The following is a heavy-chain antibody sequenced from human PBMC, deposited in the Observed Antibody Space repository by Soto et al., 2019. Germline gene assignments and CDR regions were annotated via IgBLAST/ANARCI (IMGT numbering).Heavy chain of an antibody. Sequence: ASVKVSCKASGGTFSSYTISWVRQAPGQGLEWMGRIIPILGIANYAQKFQGRVTITADKSTSTAYMELSSLRSEDTAVYYCARECGGSGGSCYWAFGIWGQGTMVTV. CDR3: ARECGGSGGSCYWAFGI. D-gene: IGHD2-15*01. V-gene: IGHV1-69*04. CDR1: GGTFSSYT. J-gene: IGHJ3*02. CDR2: IIPILGIA.